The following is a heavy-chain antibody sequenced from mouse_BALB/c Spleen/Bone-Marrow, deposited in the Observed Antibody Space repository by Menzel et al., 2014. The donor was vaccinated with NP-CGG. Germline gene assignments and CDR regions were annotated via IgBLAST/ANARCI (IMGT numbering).Heavy chain of an antibody. CDR1: GFNIKDTY. V-gene: IGHV14-3*02. Sequence: EVMLVESGAELVKPGASVKLSCTASGFNIKDTYRHWVKQRPEQGLEWIGRIDPANGNTKYDPKFQGKATITADTSSNTAYLQLSSLTSEDTAVYYCARYRLGTYFDYGGQGTTRTVSS. J-gene: IGHJ2*01. D-gene: IGHD2-14*01. CDR3: ARYRLGTYFDY. CDR2: IDPANGNT.